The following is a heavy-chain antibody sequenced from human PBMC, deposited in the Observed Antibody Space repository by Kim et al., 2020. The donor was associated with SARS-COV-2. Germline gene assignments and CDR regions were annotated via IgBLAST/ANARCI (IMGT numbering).Heavy chain of an antibody. CDR1: GGTFSSYA. CDR3: ARYGDYGDYYYYGMDV. V-gene: IGHV1-69*13. CDR2: IIPIFGTA. Sequence: SVKVSCKASGGTFSSYAISWVRQAPGQGLEWMGGIIPIFGTANYAQKFQGRVTITADESTSTAYMELSSLRSEDTAVYYCARYGDYGDYYYYGMDVWGQGTTVTVSS. J-gene: IGHJ6*02. D-gene: IGHD4-17*01.